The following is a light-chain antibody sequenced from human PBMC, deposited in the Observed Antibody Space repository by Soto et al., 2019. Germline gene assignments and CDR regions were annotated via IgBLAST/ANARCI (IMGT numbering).Light chain of an antibody. CDR2: KAS. CDR1: QSISTW. J-gene: IGKJ1*01. Sequence: DIEMTQSPSTLSASVGDRVTITCRASQSISTWLTWYQQKPGKAPKLLIYKASSLESGVPSRFSGSGSGTEFSLSISRLQPADSATYYCQQFPWPFGQGTKVEIK. V-gene: IGKV1-5*03. CDR3: QQFPWP.